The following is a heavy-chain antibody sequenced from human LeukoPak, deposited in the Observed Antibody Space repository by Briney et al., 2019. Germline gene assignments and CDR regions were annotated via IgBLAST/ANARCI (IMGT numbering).Heavy chain of an antibody. D-gene: IGHD4-17*01. CDR2: ISSSSSYI. V-gene: IGHV3-21*01. Sequence: GGSLRLSCAASGFTFSSYSMNWVRQAPGKGLEWVSSISSSSSYIYYADSVKGRFTISRDNAKNSLYLQMNSLRAEDTAVYYCARDSYGDYTFDYWGQGTLVTVSS. CDR3: ARDSYGDYTFDY. J-gene: IGHJ4*02. CDR1: GFTFSSYS.